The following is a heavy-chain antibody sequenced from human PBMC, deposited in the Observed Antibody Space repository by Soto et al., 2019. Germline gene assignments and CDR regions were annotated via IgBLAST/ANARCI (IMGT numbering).Heavy chain of an antibody. D-gene: IGHD3-16*01. Sequence: GASVKVSCKASGYTFTSYGISWVRQAPGQGLEWMGWINTYNGNTDYAQEFQGRVTMTTDTSTNTAYMELRSLRSDDTAVYYCARGGYYDNVWGKLSHYGLDKWCQGTSVTVSS. V-gene: IGHV1-18*01. CDR2: INTYNGNT. CDR3: ARGGYYDNVWGKLSHYGLDK. J-gene: IGHJ6*02. CDR1: GYTFTSYG.